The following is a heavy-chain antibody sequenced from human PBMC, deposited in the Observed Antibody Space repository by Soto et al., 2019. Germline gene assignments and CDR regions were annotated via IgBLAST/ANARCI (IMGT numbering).Heavy chain of an antibody. D-gene: IGHD3-9*01. V-gene: IGHV4-30-4*01. CDR2: IYYSGST. J-gene: IGHJ4*02. CDR3: ARGFEYFPFGY. CDR1: GGSISSGDYY. Sequence: SETLSLTCTVSGGSISSGDYYWSWIRQPPGKGLEWIGYIYYSGSTYYNPSLKSRVTISVDTSKNQFSLKLSSVTAADTAVYYCARGFEYFPFGYWGQGTLVTVSS.